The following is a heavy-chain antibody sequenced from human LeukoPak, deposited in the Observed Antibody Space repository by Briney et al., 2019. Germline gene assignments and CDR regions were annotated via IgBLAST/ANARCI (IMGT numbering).Heavy chain of an antibody. J-gene: IGHJ4*02. CDR3: AKDLDSSGWVPDY. V-gene: IGHV3-30*18. Sequence: AGGSLRLSCAASGFTFSSYGMHWVRQAPGKGLEWVAVISYDGSNKYYADSVKGRFTISRDNSKNTLYLQMNSLRAEDTAVYYCAKDLDSSGWVPDYWGQGTLVTASS. D-gene: IGHD6-19*01. CDR2: ISYDGSNK. CDR1: GFTFSSYG.